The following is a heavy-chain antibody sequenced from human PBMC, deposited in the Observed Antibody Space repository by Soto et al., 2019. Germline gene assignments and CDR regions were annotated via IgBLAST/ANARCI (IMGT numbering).Heavy chain of an antibody. Sequence: GGSLRLSCAASGFTFSSSGTFWVHQTPGKGLEWLALIWYDGSNKFYADSVKGRFTISRDNAKNSLYLQMNSLRAEDTAVYYCARERQQLVYDAFDIWGQGTMVTVSS. CDR1: GFTFSSSG. D-gene: IGHD6-13*01. J-gene: IGHJ3*02. CDR2: IWYDGSNK. CDR3: ARERQQLVYDAFDI. V-gene: IGHV3-33*07.